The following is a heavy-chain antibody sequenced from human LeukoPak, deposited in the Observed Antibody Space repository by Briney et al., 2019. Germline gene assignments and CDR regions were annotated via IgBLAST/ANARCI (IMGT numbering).Heavy chain of an antibody. V-gene: IGHV3-74*01. CDR1: GFTFSSYW. Sequence: GGSLRLSCAASGFTFSSYWMHWVRQAPGKGLVWVSRINSDGSSTSYADSVKGRFTISRDNAKNTLYLQMNSLRAEDTAVYYCAKGGDGSGSPYYFDYWGQGTLVTVSS. CDR2: INSDGSST. D-gene: IGHD3-10*01. J-gene: IGHJ4*02. CDR3: AKGGDGSGSPYYFDY.